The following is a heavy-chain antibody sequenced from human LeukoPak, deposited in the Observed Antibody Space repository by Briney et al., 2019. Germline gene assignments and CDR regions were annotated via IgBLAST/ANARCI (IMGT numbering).Heavy chain of an antibody. CDR1: GFTFSSYW. Sequence: GGSLRLSCAASGFTFSSYWMSWVRQAPGKGLEWVANIKQDGSEKYYVDSVKGRFTISRDNAKNSLYLQMNSLRAEHTAVYYGATTSGTYYYDSSGYYASGQGLFDYWGQGTLVTVSS. D-gene: IGHD3-22*01. J-gene: IGHJ4*02. CDR2: IKQDGSEK. V-gene: IGHV3-7*01. CDR3: ATTSGTYYYDSSGYYASGQGLFDY.